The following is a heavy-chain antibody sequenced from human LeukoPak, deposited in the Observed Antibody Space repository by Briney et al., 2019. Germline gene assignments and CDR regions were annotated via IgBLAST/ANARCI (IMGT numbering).Heavy chain of an antibody. CDR2: ISSSSSYI. Sequence: GGSLRLSCAASGFTFSSYSMNWVRQAPGKGLEWVSSISSSSSYIYYADSVKGRFTISRDNSKNTLYLQMNSLRAEDTAVYYCAKTLGKRITGLFDYWGQGTLVTVSS. V-gene: IGHV3-21*04. J-gene: IGHJ4*02. CDR3: AKTLGKRITGLFDY. D-gene: IGHD1-20*01. CDR1: GFTFSSYS.